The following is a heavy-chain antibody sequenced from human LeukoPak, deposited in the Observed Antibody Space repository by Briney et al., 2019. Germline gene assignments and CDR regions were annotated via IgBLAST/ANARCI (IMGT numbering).Heavy chain of an antibody. Sequence: GASXXVSCKASGGTFSSYAISWVRQAPGQGREWMGGIIPIFGTANYAQKFQGRVTITADESKSTAYMELSSLRSEDTAVYYCARDKQNWNDARHAFDIWGQGTMVTVSS. CDR1: GGTFSSYA. D-gene: IGHD1-1*01. V-gene: IGHV1-69*01. CDR2: IIPIFGTA. CDR3: ARDKQNWNDARHAFDI. J-gene: IGHJ3*02.